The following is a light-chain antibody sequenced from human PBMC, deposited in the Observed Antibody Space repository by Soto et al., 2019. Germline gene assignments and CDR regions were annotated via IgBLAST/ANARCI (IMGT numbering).Light chain of an antibody. Sequence: DIQMTQSPSTLSASVGDRVTITCRASQSTSTWLAWYQQKPEKAPKFLIYKAPSLGSGVPSRSSGGGSGADFTLTINGLQPDDFATYDGEKYDDHLLNFGGGTKVEI. J-gene: IGKJ4*01. CDR2: KAP. CDR3: EKYDDHLLN. V-gene: IGKV1-5*03. CDR1: QSTSTW.